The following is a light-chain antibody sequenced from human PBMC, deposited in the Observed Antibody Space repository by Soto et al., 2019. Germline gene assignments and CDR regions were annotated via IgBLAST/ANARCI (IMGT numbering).Light chain of an antibody. CDR1: SSDVGAYNY. CDR3: SSYGGPNNSNYV. J-gene: IGLJ1*01. V-gene: IGLV2-8*01. Sequence: QSALTQPPSASGSPGQSVTISCAGTSSDVGAYNYVSWYQQHPGKAPKLIISEVNKRPSGVPDRLSGSKSGNTASLTVSGLQPEEEADYYCSSYGGPNNSNYVFGTGTKVTVL. CDR2: EVN.